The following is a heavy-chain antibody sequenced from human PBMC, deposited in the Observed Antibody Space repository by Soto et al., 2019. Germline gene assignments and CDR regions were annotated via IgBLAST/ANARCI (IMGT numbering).Heavy chain of an antibody. Sequence: PSETLSLTCTVSGGSISSHYWSWVRQAPGKGLEWIGHIYYRGSTTYNPYLRSRSNISVDTSKNQFSLKLNSVTTADTAVYYCARDGRGASGMHXWGQGTKFTVS. CDR2: IYYRGST. CDR1: GGSISSHY. CDR3: ARDGRGASGMHX. J-gene: IGHJ6*02. V-gene: IGHV4-59*11. D-gene: IGHD1-26*01.